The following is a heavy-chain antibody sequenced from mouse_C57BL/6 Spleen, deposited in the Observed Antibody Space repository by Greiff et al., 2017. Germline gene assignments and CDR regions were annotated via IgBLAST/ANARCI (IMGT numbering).Heavy chain of an antibody. CDR3: ARNYGSSLYAMDY. CDR1: GYAFTNYL. J-gene: IGHJ4*01. V-gene: IGHV1-54*01. D-gene: IGHD1-1*01. CDR2: INPGSGGT. Sequence: QVQLQQSGAELVRPGTSVKVSCKASGYAFTNYLIEWVKQRPGQGLEWIGVINPGSGGTNYNEKFKGKATLPADKSSSTAYMQLSSLTSEDSAVYFCARNYGSSLYAMDYWGQGTSVTVSS.